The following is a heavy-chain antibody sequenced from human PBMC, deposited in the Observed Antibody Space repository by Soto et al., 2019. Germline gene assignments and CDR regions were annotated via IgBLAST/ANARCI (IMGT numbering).Heavy chain of an antibody. D-gene: IGHD1-26*01. J-gene: IGHJ4*02. CDR3: ARTHSGSYYSVFNY. CDR1: NFSISSGYY. V-gene: IGHV4-38-2*01. CDR2: IYRSGTT. Sequence: SETLSLTCVVSNFSISSGYYWGWIRQSPGKGLEWIASIYRSGTTSYNPSLKSRVTISVGPSKNQFSLMLTAVTAADTAVYYCARTHSGSYYSVFNYWGRGSLVTVSS.